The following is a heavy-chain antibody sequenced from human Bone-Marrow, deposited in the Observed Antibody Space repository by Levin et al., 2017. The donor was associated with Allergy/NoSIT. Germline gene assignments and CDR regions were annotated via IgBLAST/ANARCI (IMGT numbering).Heavy chain of an antibody. CDR3: ARENYYYYLDV. CDR1: DGSIGSGSYY. CDR2: IHIVGGA. Sequence: SETLSLTCSVSDGSIGSGSYYWNWIRQPAGKGLEWIGRIHIVGGANYNPSLESRVTISVDTSKNQFSLKLSSVTAADTAVYYCARENYYYYLDVWGKGTTVTVSS. J-gene: IGHJ6*03. V-gene: IGHV4-61*02.